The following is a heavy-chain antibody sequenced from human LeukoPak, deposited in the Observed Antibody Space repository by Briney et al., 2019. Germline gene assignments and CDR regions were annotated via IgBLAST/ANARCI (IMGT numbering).Heavy chain of an antibody. J-gene: IGHJ3*02. D-gene: IGHD3-16*02. CDR3: ARDSYDYVWGSYRDKSDAFDI. V-gene: IGHV4-31*03. Sequence: SQTLSLTCTVSGGSISSGGYYWSWIRQHPGKGLEWIGYIYYSGSTYYNPSLKSRVTISVDTSKNQFSLKLSSVTAADTAVYYCARDSYDYVWGSYRDKSDAFDIWGQGTMVTVSS. CDR2: IYYSGST. CDR1: GGSISSGGYY.